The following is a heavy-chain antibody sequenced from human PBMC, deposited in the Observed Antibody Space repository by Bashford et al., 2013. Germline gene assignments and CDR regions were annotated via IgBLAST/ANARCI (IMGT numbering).Heavy chain of an antibody. CDR1: GGSISSYY. J-gene: IGHJ4*02. D-gene: IGHD3-10*01. CDR3: ARALPGKYGSGDYPSGSDY. V-gene: IGHV4-59*12. Sequence: SETLSLTCTVSGGSISSYYWSWIRQPPGKGLEWVGETNPSGSTNYNPSLKSRVTISVDTSKNQFSLKLSSVTAGDTAVYYCARALPGKYGSGDYPSGSDYWGQGALVTVSS. CDR2: TNPSGST.